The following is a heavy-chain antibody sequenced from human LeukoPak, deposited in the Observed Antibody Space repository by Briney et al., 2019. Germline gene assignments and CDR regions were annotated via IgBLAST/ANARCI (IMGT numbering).Heavy chain of an antibody. V-gene: IGHV3-23*01. D-gene: IGHD2-2*01. J-gene: IGHJ4*02. Sequence: GGSLRLSCAASGFTVSSNYMSWVRQAPGKGLEWVSAISGSGYTTHYADSVKGRFTISRDNSKNALFLQVDSLRAEDTAVYYCAKSGPYCGSTTCNYFDYWGQGTLVTVSS. CDR1: GFTVSSNY. CDR3: AKSGPYCGSTTCNYFDY. CDR2: ISGSGYTT.